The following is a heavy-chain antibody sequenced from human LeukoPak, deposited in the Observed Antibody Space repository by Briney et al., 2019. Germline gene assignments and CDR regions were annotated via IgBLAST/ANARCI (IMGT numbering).Heavy chain of an antibody. Sequence: GGSLRLSCAASRFTFSSYNMNWVRQAPGKGLEWVSSISSSSSYIYYADSVKGRFTISRDNAKNSLYLQMNSLRAEDTAVYYCATGGGYCSGGSCYGSNYWGQGTLVTVSS. D-gene: IGHD2-15*01. J-gene: IGHJ4*02. V-gene: IGHV3-21*01. CDR1: RFTFSSYN. CDR3: ATGGGYCSGGSCYGSNY. CDR2: ISSSSSYI.